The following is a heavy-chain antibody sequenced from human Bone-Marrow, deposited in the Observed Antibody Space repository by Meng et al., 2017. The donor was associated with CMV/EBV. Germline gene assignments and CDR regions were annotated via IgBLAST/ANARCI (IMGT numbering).Heavy chain of an antibody. J-gene: IGHJ4*02. CDR3: ARVPAYYYGSGIQTRFDY. D-gene: IGHD3-10*01. CDR1: GYTFTSYD. V-gene: IGHV1-8*01. CDR2: MNPNSGNT. Sequence: ASVKVSCKASGYTFTSYDINWVRQATGQGLEWMGWMNPNSGNTGYAQKFQGRVTMTRNTSISTAYMELSSLRSEDTAVYYCARVPAYYYGSGIQTRFDYWGQGTLVTVSS.